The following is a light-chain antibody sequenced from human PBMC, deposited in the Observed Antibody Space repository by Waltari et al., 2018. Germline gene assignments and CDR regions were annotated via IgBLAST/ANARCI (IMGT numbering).Light chain of an antibody. J-gene: IGLJ2*01. Sequence: PALPQPASVSGSPGQSITIPCPGPSSAVGVLVYASWYQQHPGKAPKLIIRDVNNRPSGVSNRFSGSKSGNTASLTISGLQAEDEADYYCSSYSTSSSLILFGEGTKVTVL. CDR3: SSYSTSSSLIL. V-gene: IGLV2-14*03. CDR2: DVN. CDR1: SSAVGVLVY.